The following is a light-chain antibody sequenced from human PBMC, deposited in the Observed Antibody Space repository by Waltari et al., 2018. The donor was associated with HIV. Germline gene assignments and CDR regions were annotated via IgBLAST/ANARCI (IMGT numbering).Light chain of an antibody. J-gene: IGLJ3*02. V-gene: IGLV2-23*02. CDR3: CSYAGSSTLV. CDR2: EVS. Sequence: QSALTQPASVSGSPGQSITISCTGTSSDVGSYNLVSWYQQHPGKAPKLMIYEVSKRPSGVCKRFAGSKSGNTASLTISGLQAEDEADYYCCSYAGSSTLVFGGGTKLTVL. CDR1: SSDVGSYNL.